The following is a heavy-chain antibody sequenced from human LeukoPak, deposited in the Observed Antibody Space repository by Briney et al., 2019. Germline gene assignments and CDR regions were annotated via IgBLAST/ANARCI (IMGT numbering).Heavy chain of an antibody. Sequence: PGESLRLSCAASGFTFSNFWMHWVRQAPGEGLVWVALVDSVGNFATYADSVRGRFTISRDNAKNTLYLQVNSLRVEDTAVYYCARDNSGSIPLDYWGRGTLVTVSS. J-gene: IGHJ4*02. V-gene: IGHV3-74*01. CDR1: GFTFSNFW. CDR3: ARDNSGSIPLDY. D-gene: IGHD3-10*01. CDR2: VDSVGNFA.